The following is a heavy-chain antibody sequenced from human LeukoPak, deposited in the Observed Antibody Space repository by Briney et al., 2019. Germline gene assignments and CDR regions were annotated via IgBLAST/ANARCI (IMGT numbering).Heavy chain of an antibody. V-gene: IGHV1-58*02. CDR2: IVVGSGNT. D-gene: IGHD3-10*01. Sequence: SVKVSCKASGFTFTSSAMQWVRQARGQRLEWIGWIVVGSGNTNYAQKFQERVTITRDMSTSTAYMELSSLRSDDTAVYYCARDLFGSAYYYYYMDVWGKGTTVTISS. J-gene: IGHJ6*03. CDR1: GFTFTSSA. CDR3: ARDLFGSAYYYYYMDV.